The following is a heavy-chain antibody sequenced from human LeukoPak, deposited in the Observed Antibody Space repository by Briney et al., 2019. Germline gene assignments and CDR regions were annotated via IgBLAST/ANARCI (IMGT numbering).Heavy chain of an antibody. V-gene: IGHV3-23*01. Sequence: GGSLRLSCAASGFTFSSYAMSWVRQAPGKGLEWVSAISGSGGSTYYADSVKGRFTISRDNTKNTLYLQMNSLRAEDTAVYYCAKDQMALRAFDIWGQGTMVTVSS. CDR3: AKDQMALRAFDI. CDR2: ISGSGGST. CDR1: GFTFSSYA. D-gene: IGHD5-24*01. J-gene: IGHJ3*02.